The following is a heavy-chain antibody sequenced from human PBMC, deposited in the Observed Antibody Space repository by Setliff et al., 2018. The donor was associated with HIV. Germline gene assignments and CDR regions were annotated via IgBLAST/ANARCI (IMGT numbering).Heavy chain of an antibody. V-gene: IGHV1-2*02. Sequence: ASVKVSCKASGYRFTTYEMHWVRQAPGQGLEWMGWIDVATGSTKYSQVRDRVSMTRDMSISTAYMELARLRSDDSAVYYCARIDPTAYHYHMDVWGKGTTVTVSS. CDR1: GYRFTTYE. CDR2: IDVATGST. CDR3: ARIDPTAYHYHMDV. D-gene: IGHD3-9*01. J-gene: IGHJ6*03.